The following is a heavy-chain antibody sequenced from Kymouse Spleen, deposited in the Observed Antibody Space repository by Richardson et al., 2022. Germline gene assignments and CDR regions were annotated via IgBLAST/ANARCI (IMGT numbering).Heavy chain of an antibody. CDR1: GFTFSGSA. J-gene: IGHJ5*02. V-gene: IGHV3-73*02. CDR2: IRSKANSYAT. D-gene: IGHD6-19*01. CDR3: TRQDIAVAGTNWFDP. Sequence: EVQLVESGGGLVQPGGSLKLSCAASGFTFSGSAMHWVRQASGKGLEWVGRIRSKANSYATAYAASVKGRFTISRDDSKNTAYLQMNSLKTEDTAVYYCTRQDIAVAGTNWFDPWGQGTLVTVSS.